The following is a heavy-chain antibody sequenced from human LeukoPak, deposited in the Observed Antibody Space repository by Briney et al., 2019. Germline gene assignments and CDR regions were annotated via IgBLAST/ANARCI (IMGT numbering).Heavy chain of an antibody. CDR1: GASVSSSSYY. CDR2: IYYNGST. CDR3: ARELTMVRGVTN. J-gene: IGHJ4*02. D-gene: IGHD3-10*01. V-gene: IGHV4-61*03. Sequence: WETLSLTCTVSGASVSSSSYYWGWIRQPPGKGLEWIGYIYYNGSTNYNPSLRSRVTISADTSKRTFSLKVKSVTAADTAVYYCARELTMVRGVTNWGQGTLVTVSS.